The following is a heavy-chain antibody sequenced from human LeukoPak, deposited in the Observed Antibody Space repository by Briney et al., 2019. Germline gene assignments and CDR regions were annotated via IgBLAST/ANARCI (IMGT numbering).Heavy chain of an antibody. CDR2: IRSKAYGGTT. J-gene: IGHJ5*02. CDR1: GFTFGDYA. Sequence: GGSLRLSCTASGFTFGDYAMSWVRQAPGKGLEWVGFIRSKAYGGTTEYAASVKGRFTISRDDSKSIAYLQMNSLKTEDTAVYYCTRSYFGVVPTNWFDPWGQGTLVTVSS. CDR3: TRSYFGVVPTNWFDP. D-gene: IGHD3-3*01. V-gene: IGHV3-49*04.